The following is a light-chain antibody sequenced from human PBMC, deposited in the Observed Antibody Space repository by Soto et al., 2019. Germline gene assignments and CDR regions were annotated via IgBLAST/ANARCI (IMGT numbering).Light chain of an antibody. CDR1: QSISIY. Sequence: DIQMTQSPSSLSASIGDRVTITCRASQSISIYLNWYQQKPGKAPRPLIYAATSLQSGVPSRFSGGVSGADFTLTVSSLQPEELATYYCQQSYSTPGTCGQGTKLDIK. J-gene: IGKJ1*01. V-gene: IGKV1-39*01. CDR2: AAT. CDR3: QQSYSTPGT.